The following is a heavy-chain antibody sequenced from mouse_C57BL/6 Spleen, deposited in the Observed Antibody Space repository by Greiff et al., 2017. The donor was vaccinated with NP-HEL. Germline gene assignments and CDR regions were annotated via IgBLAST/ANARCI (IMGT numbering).Heavy chain of an antibody. V-gene: IGHV1-52*01. CDR3: ARSGYEYYFDY. Sequence: VQLQQPGAELVRPGSSVKLSCKASGYTFTSYWMHWVKQRPIQGLEWIGNIDPSDSETHYNQKFKDKATLTVDKSSSTAYMQLSSLTSEDSAVYYCARSGYEYYFDYWGQGTTLTVSS. CDR1: GYTFTSYW. CDR2: IDPSDSET. D-gene: IGHD2-14*01. J-gene: IGHJ2*01.